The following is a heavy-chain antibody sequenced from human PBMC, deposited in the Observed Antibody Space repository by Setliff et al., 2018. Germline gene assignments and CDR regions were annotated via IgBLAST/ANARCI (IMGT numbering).Heavy chain of an antibody. D-gene: IGHD3-10*01. CDR2: IYYSGST. J-gene: IGHJ6*02. CDR1: GDSITSNSYH. V-gene: IGHV4-39*07. Sequence: SETLSLTCTVSGDSITSNSYHWGWIRQPPGKGLEWIGSIYYSGSTYYNPSLKSRVTISVDTSKNQFSLKLSSVTAADTVLYYCARVRSYGSGNYYYYYYDMDVWGQGTTVTV. CDR3: ARVRSYGSGNYYYYYYDMDV.